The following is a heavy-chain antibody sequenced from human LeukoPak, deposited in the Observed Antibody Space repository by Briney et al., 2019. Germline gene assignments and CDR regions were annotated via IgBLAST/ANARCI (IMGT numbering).Heavy chain of an antibody. D-gene: IGHD1-1*01. V-gene: IGHV3-30-3*01. Sequence: GGSLRLSCAASGFTITNSAMHWVRQAPGKGLEWVAVISYHGSSQHYADSVKGRFTISRDTLKNTVYLQMFSLRPEDTAIYYCARAGPNDHRFDYWGQGTLVAVSS. J-gene: IGHJ4*02. CDR3: ARAGPNDHRFDY. CDR1: GFTITNSA. CDR2: ISYHGSSQ.